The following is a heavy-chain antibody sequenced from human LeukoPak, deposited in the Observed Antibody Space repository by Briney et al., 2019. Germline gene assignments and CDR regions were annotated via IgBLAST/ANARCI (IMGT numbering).Heavy chain of an antibody. CDR3: ARAGDGDYVIDY. J-gene: IGHJ4*02. CDR2: IYYSGST. V-gene: IGHV4-59*01. D-gene: IGHD4-17*01. CDR1: GGSISSYY. Sequence: SETLSLTCTVSGGSISSYYWSWIRQPPGKGLEWIGYIYYSGSTNYNPSLKSRVTISVDTSKNQFSLKLISVTAADTAVYYCARAGDGDYVIDYWGQGTLVTVSS.